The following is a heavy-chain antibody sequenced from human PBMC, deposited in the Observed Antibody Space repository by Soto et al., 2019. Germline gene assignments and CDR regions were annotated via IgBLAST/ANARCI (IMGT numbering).Heavy chain of an antibody. CDR1: EGSFSSYT. CDR2: IIPVLTIA. J-gene: IGHJ6*02. V-gene: IGHV1-69*02. CDR3: KTQLIVHYQNRGGEDV. D-gene: IGHD6-6*01. Sequence: QVQLVQSGPEVKKPGSSVKVSCTASEGSFSSYTFSWVRQTPGQGLEWMGRIIPVLTIANYAPKFQDRVTITADKSTTTVYMELSSLISDDTAVYYCKTQLIVHYQNRGGEDVWGQGTTVTVSS.